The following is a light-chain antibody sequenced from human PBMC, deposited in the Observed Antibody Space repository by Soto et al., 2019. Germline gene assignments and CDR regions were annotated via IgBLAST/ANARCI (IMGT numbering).Light chain of an antibody. CDR2: AAS. CDR3: HQYGSSPRT. Sequence: DIQMTQSPSSLPASVGDRVTITCRASQSISSYLNWYQQKPGKAPKLLIYAASSLQSGVPSRFSGSGSGTDFTLTISRLEPEDFAVYYCHQYGSSPRTFGQGTKVDIK. J-gene: IGKJ1*01. V-gene: IGKV1-39*01. CDR1: QSISSY.